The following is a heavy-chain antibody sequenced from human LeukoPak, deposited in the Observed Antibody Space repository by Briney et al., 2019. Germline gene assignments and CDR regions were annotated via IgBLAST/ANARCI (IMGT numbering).Heavy chain of an antibody. CDR2: ISGDGGRT. Sequence: GGSLRLSCVASGFSFDDYAMHWVRQVPGKGLEWVSIISGDGGRTSYADSVKGRVTISRDNSKNSLYLQMNSLRTEDTAFYYCAKDVSGSIDSWGQGTLVTVSS. J-gene: IGHJ4*02. CDR1: GFSFDDYA. CDR3: AKDVSGSIDS. V-gene: IGHV3-43*02. D-gene: IGHD5/OR15-5a*01.